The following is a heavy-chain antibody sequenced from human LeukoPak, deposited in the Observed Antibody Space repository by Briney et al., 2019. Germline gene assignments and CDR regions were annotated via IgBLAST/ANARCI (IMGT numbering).Heavy chain of an antibody. J-gene: IGHJ4*02. CDR2: IYPGDSDT. CDR1: GYSFTSYW. Sequence: GESLKISCKGSGYSFTSYWIGWVRQMPGKGLEWMGIIYPGDSDTRYSPSFQGQVTISADKSISTAYLQWSSPKASDTAMYYCARRGIAAAGVDYFDYWGQGTLVTVSS. D-gene: IGHD6-13*01. CDR3: ARRGIAAAGVDYFDY. V-gene: IGHV5-51*01.